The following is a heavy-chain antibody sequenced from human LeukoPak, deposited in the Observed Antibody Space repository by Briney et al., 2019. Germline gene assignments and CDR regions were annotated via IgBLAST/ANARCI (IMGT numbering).Heavy chain of an antibody. CDR1: GGSISGYY. Sequence: SETLSLTCTVSGGSISGYYWSWIRQPPGKGLEWITYIYDSGSTNYNPSLKSRATISVDTSKNQFSLKLSSVTAADTAVYYCARDTWGSGYHDVFDIWGQGTMVTVSS. CDR3: ARDTWGSGYHDVFDI. J-gene: IGHJ3*02. V-gene: IGHV4-59*01. CDR2: IYDSGST. D-gene: IGHD3-22*01.